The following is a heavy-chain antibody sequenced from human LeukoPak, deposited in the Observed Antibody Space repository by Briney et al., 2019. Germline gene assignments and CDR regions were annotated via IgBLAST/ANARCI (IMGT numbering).Heavy chain of an antibody. Sequence: ASVKVSCKASGYTFTSYGISWVRQAPGQGLEWMGWISAYNGNTNYVQKLQGRVTMTTDTSTSTAYMELRSLRSDDTAVYYCARDVVVVVAATRSNWFDPWGQGTLVTVSS. J-gene: IGHJ5*02. V-gene: IGHV1-18*01. CDR2: ISAYNGNT. CDR3: ARDVVVVVAATRSNWFDP. D-gene: IGHD2-15*01. CDR1: GYTFTSYG.